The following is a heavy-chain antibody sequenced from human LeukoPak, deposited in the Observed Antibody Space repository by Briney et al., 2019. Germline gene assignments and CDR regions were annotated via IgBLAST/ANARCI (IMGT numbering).Heavy chain of an antibody. J-gene: IGHJ4*02. CDR1: GFTVSNNY. CDR3: ARDPQYGDHVGYFDY. V-gene: IGHV3-66*01. CDR2: IYSGAKT. Sequence: PGGSLRLSCAASGFTVSNNYVSWVRQAPGKGLEWVSVIYSGAKTYYADSVKGRFTISRDSSKNTLYLQMNSLRAEDTAVYYCARDPQYGDHVGYFDYWGQGTLVTVSS. D-gene: IGHD4-17*01.